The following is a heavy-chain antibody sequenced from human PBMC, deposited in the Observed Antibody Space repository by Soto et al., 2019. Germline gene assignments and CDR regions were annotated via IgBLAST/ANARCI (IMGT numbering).Heavy chain of an antibody. V-gene: IGHV1-69*02. Sequence: QVQLVQSGAEVKKPGSSVKVSCKASGGTFSSYTISWVRQAPGQGLEWMGRIIPILGIANYAQKFQGRVTITADKSTSTAYMELSSLRSEDTAVYYCAYIYSSSSHWFDPWGQGTLVTVSS. J-gene: IGHJ5*02. CDR1: GGTFSSYT. CDR3: AYIYSSSSHWFDP. CDR2: IIPILGIA. D-gene: IGHD6-6*01.